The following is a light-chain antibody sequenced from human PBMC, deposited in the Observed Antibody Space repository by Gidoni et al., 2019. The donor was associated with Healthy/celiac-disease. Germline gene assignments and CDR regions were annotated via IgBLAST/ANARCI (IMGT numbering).Light chain of an antibody. CDR1: QSVNSN. CDR2: GAS. CDR3: QQYNNWPPLT. Sequence: EIVMTQSPATLSMSPGERATLSCRASQSVNSNLAWYQQKPGQAPRLLIYGASTRATGIPARFSGSGSGTEFTLTISSLQSEDFAVYYCQQYNNWPPLTFGGGTKVEIK. J-gene: IGKJ4*01. V-gene: IGKV3-15*01.